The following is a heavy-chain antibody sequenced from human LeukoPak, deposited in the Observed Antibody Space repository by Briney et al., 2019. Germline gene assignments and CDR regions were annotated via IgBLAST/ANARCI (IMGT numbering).Heavy chain of an antibody. J-gene: IGHJ6*02. CDR2: IVVGSVNT. Sequence: GASVKVSCKASGFTFFTSAVQWVRQARGQHLEWIGWIVVGSVNTNYAEKFQERVTITRDLSTSTAYMELSSLRSEDTAVYFCAATLTVTTGSAYFGMDVWGQGTTVTVSS. CDR3: AATLTVTTGSAYFGMDV. CDR1: GFTFFTSA. V-gene: IGHV1-58*01. D-gene: IGHD4-17*01.